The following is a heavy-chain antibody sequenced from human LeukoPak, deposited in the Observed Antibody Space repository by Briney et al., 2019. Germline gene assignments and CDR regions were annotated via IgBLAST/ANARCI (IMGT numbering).Heavy chain of an antibody. CDR3: ARLLRYFDWPMAAFDI. V-gene: IGHV4-59*01. CDR1: GGSISSYY. J-gene: IGHJ3*02. D-gene: IGHD3-9*01. Sequence: SETLSLTCTVSGGSISSYYWSWIRQPPGKGQEWSGYIYYSGSTNYNPSLKSRVTISVDTSKNQFSLKLSSVTAADTAVYYCARLLRYFDWPMAAFDIWGQGTMVTVSS. CDR2: IYYSGST.